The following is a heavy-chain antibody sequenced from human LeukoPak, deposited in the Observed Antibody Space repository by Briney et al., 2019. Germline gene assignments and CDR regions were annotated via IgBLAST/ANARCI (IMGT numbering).Heavy chain of an antibody. J-gene: IGHJ4*02. CDR3: ARDPRMGFDY. V-gene: IGHV3-7*01. CDR1: GFTFAGYA. CDR2: IKQDGSEK. D-gene: IGHD1-14*01. Sequence: PGGSLRLSCAASGFTFAGYAMSWVRQAPGKGLEWVANIKQDGSEKYYVDSVKGRFTISRDNAKNSVYLQMNSLRAEDTAVYYCARDPRMGFDYWGQGTLVTVSS.